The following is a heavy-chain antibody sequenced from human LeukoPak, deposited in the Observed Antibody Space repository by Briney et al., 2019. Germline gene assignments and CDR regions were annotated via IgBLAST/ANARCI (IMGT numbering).Heavy chain of an antibody. D-gene: IGHD3-9*01. J-gene: IGHJ6*03. CDR2: MNPNSGNT. CDR1: GYTFTSYD. CDR3: ARSGFRYFDRNYYMDV. V-gene: IGHV1-8*01. Sequence: ASVKVSCKASGYTFTSYDINWVRQATGQGLEWMGWMNPNSGNTGYAQKFQGRVTMTRNTSISTAYMELSSLRSEDTAVYYCARSGFRYFDRNYYMDVWGKGTTVTVSS.